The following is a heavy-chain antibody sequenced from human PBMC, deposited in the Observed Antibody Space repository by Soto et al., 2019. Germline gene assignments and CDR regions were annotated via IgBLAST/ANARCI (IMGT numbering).Heavy chain of an antibody. CDR3: AKWFGELFDGFDV. V-gene: IGHV3-30*18. CDR1: GFSFSDFG. D-gene: IGHD3-10*01. J-gene: IGHJ3*01. Sequence: QVQLVESGGGVVQPGRSLRLSCAGSGFSFSDFGMHWVRQAPGKGLEWVAVISYDGSNKNFADSVKGRFAISRDTSKNMTYQQMNSLRPEDTAVYYCAKWFGELFDGFDVWGQGTVVTVSS. CDR2: ISYDGSNK.